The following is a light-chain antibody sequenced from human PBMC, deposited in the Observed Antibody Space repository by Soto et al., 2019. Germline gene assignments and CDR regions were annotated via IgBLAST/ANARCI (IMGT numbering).Light chain of an antibody. CDR3: QQGYNTFWT. CDR2: AAT. CDR1: QPIGTS. J-gene: IGKJ1*01. Sequence: DIQMTQSPSSLSAFIGDSVTVTCRASQPIGTSLHWYQQKAGKAPKVLISAATKLQSRVPSRFTGGGSGTDFTLTISNLQPEDSATYYCQQGYNTFWTFGRGTKVDIK. V-gene: IGKV1-39*01.